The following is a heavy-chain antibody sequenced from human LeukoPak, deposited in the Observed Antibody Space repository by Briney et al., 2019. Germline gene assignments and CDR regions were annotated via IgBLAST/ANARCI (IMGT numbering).Heavy chain of an antibody. Sequence: SETLSLTCTVSGGSISSYYWSWIRQPAGKGLEWIGRIYTSGSTNYNPSLKSRVTMSVDTSKNQFSLKLSSVTAADTAVYYCASRGRRAHSSGYKYWGQGTLVTVSS. CDR1: GGSISSYY. D-gene: IGHD3-22*01. CDR3: ASRGRRAHSSGYKY. J-gene: IGHJ4*02. V-gene: IGHV4-4*07. CDR2: IYTSGST.